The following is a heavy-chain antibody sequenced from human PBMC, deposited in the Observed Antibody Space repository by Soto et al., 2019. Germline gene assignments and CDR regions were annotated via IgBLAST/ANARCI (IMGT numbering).Heavy chain of an antibody. V-gene: IGHV3-30*03. CDR2: ISYDGTNK. J-gene: IGHJ4*02. D-gene: IGHD3-10*01. CDR1: GFPFTSYG. CDR3: VGGQFYFDY. Sequence: QVQLVESGGGVVQPGRSLGLSCAASGFPFTSYGMHWVREGPGKGLEWLAVISYDGTNKFFADPVKCRFTLSRDNSKNTRYLQMNSLRPEDTAVYYGVGGQFYFDYRGQGPLVIVSS.